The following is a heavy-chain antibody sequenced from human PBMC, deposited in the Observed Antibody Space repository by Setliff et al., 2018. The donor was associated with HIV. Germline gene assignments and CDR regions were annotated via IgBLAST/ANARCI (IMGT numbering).Heavy chain of an antibody. V-gene: IGHV3-64*02. Sequence: ESLKISCTASGFMFSSYGMHWVRQAPGKGLEHVSGISSDGGSMYYADSVRGRFTISRDNSKNTLYLQMGSLRGDDMAVYYCASGKNYIFWSSYFGMDVWGQGTTVTVSS. CDR1: GFMFSSYG. J-gene: IGHJ6*02. D-gene: IGHD3-3*01. CDR3: ASGKNYIFWSSYFGMDV. CDR2: ISSDGGSM.